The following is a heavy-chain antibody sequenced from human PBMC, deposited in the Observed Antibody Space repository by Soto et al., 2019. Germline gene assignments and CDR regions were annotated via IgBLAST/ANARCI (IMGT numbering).Heavy chain of an antibody. CDR3: ARRGAVPGMGY. CDR1: GFTFSSYW. D-gene: IGHD6-19*01. CDR2: LNSDGSST. V-gene: IGHV3-74*01. J-gene: IGHJ4*02. Sequence: PGGSLRLSCAASGFTFSSYWMHWVRQAPGKGLVWVSRLNSDGSSTSYADSVKGRFTISRDNAKNTLYLQMNSLRAADTAVYYCARRGAVPGMGYWGQGTLVTVSS.